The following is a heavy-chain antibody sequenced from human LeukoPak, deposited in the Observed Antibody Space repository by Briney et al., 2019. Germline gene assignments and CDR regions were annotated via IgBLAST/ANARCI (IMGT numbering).Heavy chain of an antibody. D-gene: IGHD5-12*01. CDR2: IIPIFGTA. Sequence: ASVKVSCKASGGTFSSYAISWVRQAPGQGLEWMGGIIPIFGTANYAQKFQGRVTITADESTSTAYMELSSLRSEDTAVYYCARDSPISGPPNGLFDYWGQGTLVTVSS. V-gene: IGHV1-69*13. CDR1: GGTFSSYA. CDR3: ARDSPISGPPNGLFDY. J-gene: IGHJ4*02.